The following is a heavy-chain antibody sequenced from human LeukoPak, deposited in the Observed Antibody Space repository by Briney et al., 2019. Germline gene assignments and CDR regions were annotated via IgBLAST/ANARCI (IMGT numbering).Heavy chain of an antibody. CDR3: AREDQRYDFWSGYYDSDY. D-gene: IGHD3-3*01. CDR2: ISSSSSTI. J-gene: IGHJ4*02. CDR1: GFTFSSYS. Sequence: GGSLRLSCAASGFTFSSYSMNWVRQAPGKGLEWVSYISSSSSTIYYADSVKGRFTISRDNAKNSLYLQMNSLRAEDTAVYYCAREDQRYDFWSGYYDSDYWGQGTLVTVSS. V-gene: IGHV3-48*01.